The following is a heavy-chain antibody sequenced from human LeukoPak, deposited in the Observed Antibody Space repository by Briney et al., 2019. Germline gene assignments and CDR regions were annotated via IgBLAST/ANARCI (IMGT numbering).Heavy chain of an antibody. J-gene: IGHJ4*02. Sequence: ASVKVSCKASGYTFTGYYMHWVRQAPGQGLEWVGRINPNSGGTNYAQKFQGRVTMTRDTSISTAYMELSRLRSDDTAVYYCARDLSSGWNLNYWGQGTLVTVSS. D-gene: IGHD6-19*01. CDR3: ARDLSSGWNLNY. V-gene: IGHV1-2*06. CDR2: INPNSGGT. CDR1: GYTFTGYY.